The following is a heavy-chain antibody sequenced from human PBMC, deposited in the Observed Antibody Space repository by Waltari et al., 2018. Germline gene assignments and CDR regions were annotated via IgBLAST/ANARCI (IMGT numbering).Heavy chain of an antibody. CDR1: GYTFTSYD. CDR2: IHPNSGHT. J-gene: IGHJ2*01. V-gene: IGHV1-8*01. CDR3: AGGGVYSSSWADWYFDL. Sequence: QVQLVQSGAEVKKPGASVKVSCKASGYTFTSYDINWVRQATGQGLEWMGWIHPNSGHTGYAQRFQGRATMTRNTSIRTAYMELRSLRSEDTAVYYCAGGGVYSSSWADWYFDLWGRGTLVTVSS. D-gene: IGHD6-13*01.